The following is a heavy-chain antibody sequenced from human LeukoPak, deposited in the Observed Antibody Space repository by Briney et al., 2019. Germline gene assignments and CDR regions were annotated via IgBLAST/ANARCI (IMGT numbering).Heavy chain of an antibody. CDR2: IYTSGST. CDR1: GGSISSGGYY. J-gene: IGHJ4*02. CDR3: ARFYDRPS. D-gene: IGHD2/OR15-2a*01. Sequence: TPSETLSLTCTVSGGSISSGGYYWSWIRQPAGKGLEWIGRIYTSGSTNYNPSLKSRVTMSVDTSKNQFSLKLSSVTAADTAVYYCARFYDRPSWGQGTLVTVSS. V-gene: IGHV4-61*02.